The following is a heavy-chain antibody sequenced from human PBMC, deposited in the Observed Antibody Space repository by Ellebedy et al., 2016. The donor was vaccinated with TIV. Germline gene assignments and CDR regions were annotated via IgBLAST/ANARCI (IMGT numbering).Heavy chain of an antibody. V-gene: IGHV1-18*04. D-gene: IGHD3-22*01. Sequence: ASVKVSCKASGYTFTSFGVTWVRQAPGQGLEWMGWISAYNGHTNYVQKLQGRVTLTTDTSMNTAYMELRSLRSDDTAVYYGARVGPFYDDTSGYMHYWGQGTLVTVSS. CDR2: ISAYNGHT. CDR3: ARVGPFYDDTSGYMHY. CDR1: GYTFTSFG. J-gene: IGHJ4*02.